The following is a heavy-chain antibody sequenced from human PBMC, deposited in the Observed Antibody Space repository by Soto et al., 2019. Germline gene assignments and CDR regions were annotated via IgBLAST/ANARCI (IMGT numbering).Heavy chain of an antibody. CDR2: VSFDGSNK. D-gene: IGHD1-20*01. CDR1: GFTFSTHA. Sequence: QVQLVESGGGVDQPGRSLRLCCAASGFTFSTHAMHWLRQAPCKGLECVAIVSFDGSNKYYADSVKGRFTISRDKSKNTVHLQLSGLSPEDTAFYDCARDHTGITTVGGVRIDPWGQGTLVTVSP. V-gene: IGHV3-30-3*01. CDR3: ARDHTGITTVGGVRIDP. J-gene: IGHJ5*02.